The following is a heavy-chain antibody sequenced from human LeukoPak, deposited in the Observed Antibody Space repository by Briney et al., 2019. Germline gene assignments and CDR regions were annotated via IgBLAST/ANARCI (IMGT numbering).Heavy chain of an antibody. D-gene: IGHD3-3*02. CDR3: ARHVTISRPYDASDI. Sequence: PSETLSLTCTVSGDSISSYYWSWIRQPPGKGLEWIGYIYYSGGTDYNPSLKRRVTITVDTSKNQFSLKLRSVTAADTAVDYCARHVTISRPYDASDIWGQGTMVTVSP. CDR2: IYYSGGT. J-gene: IGHJ3*02. CDR1: GDSISSYY. V-gene: IGHV4-59*08.